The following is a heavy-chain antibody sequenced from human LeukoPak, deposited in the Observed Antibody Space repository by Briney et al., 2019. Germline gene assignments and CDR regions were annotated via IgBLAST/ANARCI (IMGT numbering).Heavy chain of an antibody. CDR3: ARVKVGTTNRFDY. D-gene: IGHD1-26*01. CDR1: GFTFNTYT. Sequence: GGSLRLSCAASGFTFNTYTMNWVRQAPGKGLECVSYISSSSHYTNYPDSVKGRFTISRDNAKNSLYLQMNSLRAEDTAVYYCARVKVGTTNRFDYWGQGTLVTVSS. CDR2: ISSSSHYT. V-gene: IGHV3-21*05. J-gene: IGHJ4*02.